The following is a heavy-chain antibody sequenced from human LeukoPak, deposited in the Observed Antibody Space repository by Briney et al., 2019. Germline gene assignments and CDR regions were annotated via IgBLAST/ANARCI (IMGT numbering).Heavy chain of an antibody. CDR3: ARAPWGYYYGMDV. CDR2: IYHSGST. J-gene: IGHJ6*02. V-gene: IGHV4-30-2*01. Sequence: TSETLSLTCAVSGGSISSGGYSWSWIRQPPGKGLEWIGYIYHSGSTYYNPSLKSRVTISVDRSKNQFSLKLSSVTAADTAVYYCARAPWGYYYGMDVWGQGTTVTVS. CDR1: GGSISSGGYS. D-gene: IGHD7-27*01.